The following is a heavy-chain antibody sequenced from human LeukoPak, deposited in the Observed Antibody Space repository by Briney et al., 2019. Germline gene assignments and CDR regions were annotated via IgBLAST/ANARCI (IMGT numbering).Heavy chain of an antibody. CDR1: GGSFSGYY. D-gene: IGHD3-16*01. J-gene: IGHJ4*02. CDR3: ARALGYPDY. V-gene: IGHV4-34*01. Sequence: SETLSLTCAVHGGSFSGYYWSWIRQPPGKGLEWIGEINHSGSTNYNPSLKSRVTISVDTSKNQFSLKLSSVTAADTAVYYCARALGYPDYWGQGTLVTVSS. CDR2: INHSGST.